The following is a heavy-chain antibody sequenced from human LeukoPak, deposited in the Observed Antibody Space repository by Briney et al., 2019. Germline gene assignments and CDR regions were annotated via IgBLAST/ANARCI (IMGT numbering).Heavy chain of an antibody. D-gene: IGHD2-21*01. J-gene: IGHJ5*02. CDR3: AREGRYCGGDCYGIGWFDP. Sequence: SQTLSLTCTVSGGSISSGDYYWSWIRQPPGKGLEWIGYIYYSGSTYYNPSLKSRVTISVDTSKNQFSLKLSSVTAADTAVYYCAREGRYCGGDCYGIGWFDPWGREPWSPSPQ. CDR1: GGSISSGDYY. CDR2: IYYSGST. V-gene: IGHV4-30-4*08.